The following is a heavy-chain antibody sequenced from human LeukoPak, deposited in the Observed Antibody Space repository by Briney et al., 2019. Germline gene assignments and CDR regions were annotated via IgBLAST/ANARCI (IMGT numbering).Heavy chain of an antibody. V-gene: IGHV4-38-2*02. D-gene: IGHD5-18*01. CDR1: GYSISSGYY. CDR3: ARVYTAMVTY. Sequence: SETLSLTCTVSGYSISSGYYWGWIRQPPGKGLEWIGSIYHSGSTYYNPSLRSRATISVDTSKNQFSLKLSSVTAADTAVYYCARVYTAMVTYWGQGTLVTVSS. CDR2: IYHSGST. J-gene: IGHJ4*02.